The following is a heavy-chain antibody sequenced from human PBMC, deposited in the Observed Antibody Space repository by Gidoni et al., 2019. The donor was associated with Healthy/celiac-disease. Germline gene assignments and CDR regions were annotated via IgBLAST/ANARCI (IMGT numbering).Heavy chain of an antibody. CDR3: AREHPGIAVAGTWTGYDY. J-gene: IGHJ4*02. D-gene: IGHD6-19*01. CDR2: IYTSGST. V-gene: IGHV4-4*07. CDR1: GGSISSYY. Sequence: QVQLQESGPGLVKPSETLSLTCTVSGGSISSYYWSWIRQPAGKGLEWIGRIYTSGSTNYNPSLKSRVTMSVETSKNQFSLKLSSVTAADTAVYYCAREHPGIAVAGTWTGYDYWGQGTLVTVSS.